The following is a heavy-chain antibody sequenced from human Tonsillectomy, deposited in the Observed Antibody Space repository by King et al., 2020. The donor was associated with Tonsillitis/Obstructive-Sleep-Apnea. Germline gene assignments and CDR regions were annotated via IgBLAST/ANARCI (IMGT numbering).Heavy chain of an antibody. CDR1: GFTFSSYA. V-gene: IGHV3-23*04. CDR3: AKGFHYYGMDV. J-gene: IGHJ6*02. D-gene: IGHD2/OR15-2a*01. CDR2: LSGSGDDT. Sequence: VQLVESGGGLVQPGGSLRLSCAASGFTFSSYAISWVRQAAGKGLEWVSSLSGSGDDTYYADSVKGRFTISRDNSNNTLYLQMNSLRADDTAVYYCAKGFHYYGMDVWGQGTTVTVSS.